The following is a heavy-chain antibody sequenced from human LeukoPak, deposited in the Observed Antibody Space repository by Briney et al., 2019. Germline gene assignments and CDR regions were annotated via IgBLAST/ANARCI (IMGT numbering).Heavy chain of an antibody. CDR2: INSDGSST. CDR1: GFTFSSYW. CDR3: ARSPPWVAGTEYDY. D-gene: IGHD6-19*01. Sequence: PGGSLRLSCAASGFTFSSYWMHWVRQAPGKGLVWVSRINSDGSSTSYADSVKGRFTISRDNAKNTLYLQMNSLRAEDTAVYYCARSPPWVAGTEYDYWGQGTLVTVSS. V-gene: IGHV3-74*01. J-gene: IGHJ4*02.